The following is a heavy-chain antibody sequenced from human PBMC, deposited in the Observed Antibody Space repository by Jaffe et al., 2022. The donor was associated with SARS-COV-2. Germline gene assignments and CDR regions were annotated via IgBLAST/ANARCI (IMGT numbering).Heavy chain of an antibody. CDR3: ARRRIHHYGMDV. V-gene: IGHV3-21*01. CDR1: GFTFSSYS. J-gene: IGHJ6*02. CDR2: ISSSSSYI. Sequence: EVQLVESGGGLVKPGGSLRLSCAASGFTFSSYSMNWVRQAPGKGLEWVSSISSSSSYIYYADSVKGRFTISRDNAKNSLYLQMNSLRAEDTAVYYCARRRIHHYGMDVWGQGTTVTVSS. D-gene: IGHD5-18*01.